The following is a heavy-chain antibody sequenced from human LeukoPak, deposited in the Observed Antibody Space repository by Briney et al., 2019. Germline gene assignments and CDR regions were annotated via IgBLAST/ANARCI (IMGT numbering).Heavy chain of an antibody. J-gene: IGHJ4*02. D-gene: IGHD2-21*02. CDR3: ARHGHHGDHDY. CDR2: IHYSGST. V-gene: IGHV4-59*08. Sequence: SETLSLTCSVSGGSISSYYWNWIRQPPGKGLEWIGYIHYSGSTKYNPSLKSRVTISVDTSKNQFSLKLTSVTAADTAVYYCARHGHHGDHDYWGQGTLVTVSS. CDR1: GGSISSYY.